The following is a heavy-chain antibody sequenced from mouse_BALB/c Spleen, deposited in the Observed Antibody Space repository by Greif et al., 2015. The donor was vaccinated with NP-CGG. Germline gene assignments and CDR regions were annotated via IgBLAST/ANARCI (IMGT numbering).Heavy chain of an antibody. CDR3: ARGPHVGNYEGFAY. CDR1: GFTFSSYA. J-gene: IGHJ3*01. CDR2: ISSGGSYT. D-gene: IGHD2-1*01. V-gene: IGHV5-9-4*01. Sequence: EVKLVESGGGLVKPGGSLKLSCAASGFTFSSYAMSWVRQSPEKRLEWVAEISSGGSYTYYPDTVTGRFTISRDNAKNTLYLEMSSLRSEDTAMYYCARGPHVGNYEGFAYWGQGTLVTVSA.